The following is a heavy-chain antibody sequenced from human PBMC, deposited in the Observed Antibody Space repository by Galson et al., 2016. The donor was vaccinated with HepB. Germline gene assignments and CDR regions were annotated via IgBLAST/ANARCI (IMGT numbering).Heavy chain of an antibody. V-gene: IGHV5-51*01. Sequence: GAEVKKPGESLKISCKVSGYSFSTYWIGWVRQVPGIGLEWMGVIYPGDPQTRYTPSFQGPVTISTDTSSGIAYLQWSSLKASDTAIYYCARVQRAYGDGYKSFDYWGQGTLVTVSS. D-gene: IGHD5-24*01. CDR1: GYSFSTYW. CDR2: IYPGDPQT. J-gene: IGHJ4*02. CDR3: ARVQRAYGDGYKSFDY.